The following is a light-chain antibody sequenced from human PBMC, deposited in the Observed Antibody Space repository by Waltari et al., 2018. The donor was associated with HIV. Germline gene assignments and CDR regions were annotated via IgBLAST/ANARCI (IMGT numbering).Light chain of an antibody. CDR2: YDN. V-gene: IGLV3-21*01. CDR1: NIGSKN. Sequence: SYVLTQPPSVSVAPGETATITCAGNNIGSKNVHWYQQRPGQTPILVSYYDNERPSGIPERFSGSNSGNTATLTIRRVEVADEADYYCQVWDSDSDHVFGPGTEVTVL. J-gene: IGLJ1*01. CDR3: QVWDSDSDHV.